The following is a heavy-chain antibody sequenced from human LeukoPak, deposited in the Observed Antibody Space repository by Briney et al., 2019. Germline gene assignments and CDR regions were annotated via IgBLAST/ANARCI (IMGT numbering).Heavy chain of an antibody. J-gene: IGHJ5*02. CDR2: ISWNSGSI. D-gene: IGHD6-13*01. CDR1: GFTFDDYA. Sequence: GGSLRLSCAASGFTFDDYAMHWVRQAPGKGLEWVSGISWNSGSIGYADSVKGRFTISRDNAKNSLYLQMNSLRAEDTAVYYCARDGKQQLEGVVDPWGQGTLVTVSS. V-gene: IGHV3-9*01. CDR3: ARDGKQQLEGVVDP.